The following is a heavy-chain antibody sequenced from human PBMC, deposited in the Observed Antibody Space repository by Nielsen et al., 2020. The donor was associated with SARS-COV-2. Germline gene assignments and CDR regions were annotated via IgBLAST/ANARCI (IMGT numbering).Heavy chain of an antibody. D-gene: IGHD6-13*01. J-gene: IGHJ4*02. Sequence: ASVKVSCKTSGYTFTNYVISWVRQAPGQGLEWMGWISRVSTNYAQKLQDRVTMTTDTSTSTAYMELRSLGSDDTAVYYCARLIVAAASYFDYWGQGTLVTVSS. V-gene: IGHV1-18*04. CDR1: GYTFTNYV. CDR3: ARLIVAAASYFDY. CDR2: ISRVST.